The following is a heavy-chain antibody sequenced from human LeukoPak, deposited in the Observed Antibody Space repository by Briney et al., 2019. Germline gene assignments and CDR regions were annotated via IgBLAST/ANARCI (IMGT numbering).Heavy chain of an antibody. D-gene: IGHD3-9*01. V-gene: IGHV3-74*01. J-gene: IGHJ4*02. CDR1: GFTFSNYW. CDR3: AKGDPPTYYDILTGQDY. Sequence: GGSLRLSCAASGFTFSNYWMHWVRQAPGKGLVWVSRIDSDGGSTSYADSVKGRFTISRDNSKNMLYLQLNSLRAEDTAVYYCAKGDPPTYYDILTGQDYWGQGTLVTVSS. CDR2: IDSDGGST.